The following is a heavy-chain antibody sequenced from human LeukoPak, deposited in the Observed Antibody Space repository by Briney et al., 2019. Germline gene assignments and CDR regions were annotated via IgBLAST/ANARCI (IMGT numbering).Heavy chain of an antibody. CDR2: ISAYNGNT. J-gene: IGHJ3*02. Sequence: ASVKVSCKASGYTFTSYGISWVRQAPGQGLEWMGWISAYNGNTNYAQKLQGRVTMTTDTSTSTAYMELRSLRSDDTAVYYCAGGVGATNRTPFDIWGQGTMVTVSS. D-gene: IGHD1-26*01. CDR1: GYTFTSYG. CDR3: AGGVGATNRTPFDI. V-gene: IGHV1-18*01.